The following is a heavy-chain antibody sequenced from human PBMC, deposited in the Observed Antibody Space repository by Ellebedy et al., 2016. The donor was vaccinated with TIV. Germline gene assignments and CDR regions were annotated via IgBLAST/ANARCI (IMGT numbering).Heavy chain of an antibody. CDR2: ISPYNGNT. V-gene: IGHV1-18*01. J-gene: IGHJ4*02. D-gene: IGHD1-26*01. CDR1: GYTFTIYG. Sequence: AASVKVSCKASGYTFTIYGISWVRQAPGQGLEWMGWISPYNGNTNYAQKFQGRVTMTTDTSTSTAYMELRSLRSDDTALYYCARVSGSYYKSSSGAYFDNWGQGTLVTVSS. CDR3: ARVSGSYYKSSSGAYFDN.